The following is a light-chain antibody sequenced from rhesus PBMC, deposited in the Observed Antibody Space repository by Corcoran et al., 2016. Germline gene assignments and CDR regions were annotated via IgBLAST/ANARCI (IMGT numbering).Light chain of an antibody. CDR1: QGISNA. V-gene: IGKV1-33*02. CDR3: QQGYSTPRT. J-gene: IGKJ1*01. Sequence: DIQMSQSPSSLSASVGDKVTITCRASQGISNALAWYQQKPGKAPNLLIYAASSLESGVPSRFRGIGSGTDVTLTISSLQPEDFATYYCQQGYSTPRTFGQGTKVEIK. CDR2: AAS.